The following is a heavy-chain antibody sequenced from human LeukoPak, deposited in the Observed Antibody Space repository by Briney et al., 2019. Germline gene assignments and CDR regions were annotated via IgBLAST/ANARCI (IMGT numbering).Heavy chain of an antibody. J-gene: IGHJ6*03. CDR3: AKLDLGSSSSRYYCMDV. CDR1: GGSISSYY. CDR2: IYTSGST. V-gene: IGHV4-4*07. D-gene: IGHD6-6*01. Sequence: SETLSLTCTVSGGSISSYYWSWIRQPAGKGLEWIGRIYTSGSTNYNPSLKSRVTVSVDTSKNQFSLRLSSVTAADTAVYYCAKLDLGSSSSRYYCMDVWGKGTTVTVSS.